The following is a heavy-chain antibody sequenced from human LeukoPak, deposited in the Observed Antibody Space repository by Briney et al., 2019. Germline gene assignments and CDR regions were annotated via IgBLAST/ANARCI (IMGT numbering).Heavy chain of an antibody. V-gene: IGHV4-34*01. CDR2: INHSGST. CDR1: GGSFSGYY. CDR3: ARVYDSSGYYYVGAFDI. J-gene: IGHJ3*02. D-gene: IGHD3-22*01. Sequence: SETLSLTCAVYGGSFSGYYWNWIRQPPGKGLEWIGEINHSGSTYYNPSLKSRVTISVDTSKNQFSLKLSSVTAADTAVYYCARVYDSSGYYYVGAFDIWGQGTMVTVSS.